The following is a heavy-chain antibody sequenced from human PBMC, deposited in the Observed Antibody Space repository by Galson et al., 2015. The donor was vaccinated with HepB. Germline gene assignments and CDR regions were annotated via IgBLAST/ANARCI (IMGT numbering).Heavy chain of an antibody. Sequence: SLRLSCAASGFTFSSYAMSWVRQAPGKGLEWVSAISGSGGSTYYADSVKGRFTISRDNSKNTLYLQMNSLRAEDTAVYYCAKDKAIGYSGSYWGGDYWGQGTLVTVSS. CDR3: AKDKAIGYSGSYWGGDY. D-gene: IGHD1-26*01. J-gene: IGHJ4*02. CDR1: GFTFSSYA. V-gene: IGHV3-23*01. CDR2: ISGSGGST.